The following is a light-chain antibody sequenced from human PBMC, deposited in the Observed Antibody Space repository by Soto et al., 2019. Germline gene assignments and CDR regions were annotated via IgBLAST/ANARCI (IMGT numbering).Light chain of an antibody. CDR3: GSWDSSMSAYV. CDR2: DDN. V-gene: IGLV1-51*01. Sequence: QSVLTQPPSVSAAPGQKVTIPCSGSSSNIGGNSVSWYQQLPGTAPKLLIYDDNKRPSGIPDRFSGSKSGTSATLGITGFQTGEEADYYCGSWDSSMSAYVFGTGTKVNVL. CDR1: SSNIGGNS. J-gene: IGLJ1*01.